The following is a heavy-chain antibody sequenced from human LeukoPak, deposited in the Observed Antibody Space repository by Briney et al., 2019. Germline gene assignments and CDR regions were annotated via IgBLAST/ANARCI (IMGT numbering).Heavy chain of an antibody. J-gene: IGHJ6*02. CDR1: GGSITSLY. CDR3: VRSATIAVFRYGMDV. D-gene: IGHD5-24*01. CDR2: VHHTGVT. Sequence: SETLSLTCTVSGGSITSLYWSWVRQPPGKGLEYVGYVHHTGVTNYNPSLRGRVTVSMDASKNQFYLKLNSVTAADTAVYYCVRSATIAVFRYGMDVWGQGTTVTVSS. V-gene: IGHV4-59*11.